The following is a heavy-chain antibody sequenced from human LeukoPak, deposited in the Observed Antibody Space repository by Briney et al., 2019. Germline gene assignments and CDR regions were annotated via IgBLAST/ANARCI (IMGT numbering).Heavy chain of an antibody. CDR3: ARDSRGYSYYYYYYMDV. CDR1: GYTFTGYY. V-gene: IGHV1-2*02. J-gene: IGHJ6*03. Sequence: ASVKVSCKASGYTFTGYYMHWVRQAPGQGLEWMGWINPNSGGTNYAQKFQGRVTMTRDTSISTAYMELSRLRSDDTAVYYCARDSRGYSYYYYYYMDVWGKGTTVTVSS. D-gene: IGHD3-22*01. CDR2: INPNSGGT.